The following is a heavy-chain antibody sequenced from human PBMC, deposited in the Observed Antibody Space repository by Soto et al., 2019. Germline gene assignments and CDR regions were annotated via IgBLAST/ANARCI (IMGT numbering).Heavy chain of an antibody. Sequence: QVQLQESGPGLVKPSQTLSLTCTVSGGSISSGGYYWSWIRQHPGKGLEWIGYLYYSGSTYYNPSLKSRVTISVDTSKNQFSLKLRSVTAAVTAVYYCAREGGRVGATAADYWGQGTLVTVSS. J-gene: IGHJ4*02. CDR1: GGSISSGGYY. CDR2: LYYSGST. V-gene: IGHV4-31*03. CDR3: AREGGRVGATAADY. D-gene: IGHD1-26*01.